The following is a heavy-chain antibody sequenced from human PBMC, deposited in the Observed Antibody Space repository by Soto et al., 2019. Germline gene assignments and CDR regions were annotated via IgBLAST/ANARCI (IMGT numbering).Heavy chain of an antibody. Sequence: EVQLVESGGGLVQPGGSLRLSCAASGFTFSSYWMHWVRQAPRKGLVWVSRINSDGSSTSYADSVKGRFTISRDNAKNTLYLQMNSLRAEDTAVYYCARASMIEARPGRNWFDPWGQGTLVTVSS. V-gene: IGHV3-74*01. CDR2: INSDGSST. J-gene: IGHJ5*02. D-gene: IGHD6-6*01. CDR3: ARASMIEARPGRNWFDP. CDR1: GFTFSSYW.